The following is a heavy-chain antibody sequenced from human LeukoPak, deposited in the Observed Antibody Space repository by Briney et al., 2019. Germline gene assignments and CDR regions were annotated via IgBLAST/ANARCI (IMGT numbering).Heavy chain of an antibody. CDR1: GYTFSNLG. J-gene: IGHJ4*02. Sequence: ASVKVSCKASGYTFSNLGITWVRQAPGQGLEWVGWISPYNGNTNYAQNFQGRVTLTTDTSTTTAYMELRSLKFDDTAVYYCARGPSCSISSCYDDYWGQGTLVTVSS. V-gene: IGHV1-18*01. D-gene: IGHD2-2*01. CDR3: ARGPSCSISSCYDDY. CDR2: ISPYNGNT.